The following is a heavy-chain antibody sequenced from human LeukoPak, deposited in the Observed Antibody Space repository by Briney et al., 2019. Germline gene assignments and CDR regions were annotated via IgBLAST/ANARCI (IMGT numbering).Heavy chain of an antibody. V-gene: IGHV3-48*03. CDR1: GFTFSSYE. CDR3: ATPDYGWGSRNYYYGMDV. CDR2: ISSSGSTI. J-gene: IGHJ6*04. D-gene: IGHD3-10*01. Sequence: GGSLRLSCAASGFTFSSYEMNWVRPAPGKGLEWVSYISSSGSTIYYADSVKGRFTISRDNAKNSLYLQMNSLRAEDTAVYYGATPDYGWGSRNYYYGMDVWGKGTTVTVSS.